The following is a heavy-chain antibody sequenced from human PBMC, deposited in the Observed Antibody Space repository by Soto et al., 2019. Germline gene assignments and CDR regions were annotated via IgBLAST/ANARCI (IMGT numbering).Heavy chain of an antibody. V-gene: IGHV3-23*04. Sequence: EVKLVESGGGLVQPGGSLRLSCAASGFTFSGYAMSWVRQAPGKGLEWVSGLSGSGGTLYADSVKGRFTISRDNSKNTLYLQMNSLRAEDAAIYYCAKDLTGIGAFDMWGHGTMVTVSS. CDR3: AKDLTGIGAFDM. CDR1: GFTFSGYA. J-gene: IGHJ3*02. CDR2: LSGSGGT. D-gene: IGHD3-10*01.